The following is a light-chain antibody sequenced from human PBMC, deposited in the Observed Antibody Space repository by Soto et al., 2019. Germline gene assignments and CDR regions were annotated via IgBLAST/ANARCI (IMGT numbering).Light chain of an antibody. CDR1: QSISSY. J-gene: IGKJ2*01. V-gene: IGKV1-39*01. Sequence: DIQMTQAPSSLSASVGDRVTITLRASQSISSYLNWYQQKPGKAPKLLIYAASSLQSGVPSRFSGSGSGTDFTLTISSLQPEDFATYYCQQSYSTPYTFGQGTRVDIK. CDR3: QQSYSTPYT. CDR2: AAS.